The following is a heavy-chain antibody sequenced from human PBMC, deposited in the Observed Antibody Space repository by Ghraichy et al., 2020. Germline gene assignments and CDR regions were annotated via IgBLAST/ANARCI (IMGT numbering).Heavy chain of an antibody. V-gene: IGHV1-69*13. D-gene: IGHD2-21*02. CDR3: ARFQVKAYCGGDCYSDDY. J-gene: IGHJ4*02. CDR1: GGTFSSYA. Sequence: SVKVSCKASGGTFSSYAISWVRQAPGQGLEWMGGIIPIFGTANYAQKFQGRVTITADESTSTAYMELSSLRSEDTAVYYCARFQVKAYCGGDCYSDDYWGQGTLVTVSS. CDR2: IIPIFGTA.